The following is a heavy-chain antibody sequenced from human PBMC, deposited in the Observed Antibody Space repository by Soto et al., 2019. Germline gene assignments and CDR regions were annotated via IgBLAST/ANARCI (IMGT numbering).Heavy chain of an antibody. CDR2: IHYSGTT. V-gene: IGHV4-59*01. CDR3: AAGEASSKNLPPYYLAF. CDR1: GGSMRNCF. D-gene: IGHD6-13*01. Sequence: SETLSLTCTVSGGSMRNCFWTWIRQPPGKGLEWIGYIHYSGTTSFFPSYNPSLRSRVTISEDTSKNQFSLKLLSVTTADTAVYFCAAGEASSKNLPPYYLAFWGQGTLVTVSS. J-gene: IGHJ4*02.